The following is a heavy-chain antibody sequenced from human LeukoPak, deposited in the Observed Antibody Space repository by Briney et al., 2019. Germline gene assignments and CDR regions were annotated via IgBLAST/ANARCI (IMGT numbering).Heavy chain of an antibody. Sequence: GGSLRLSCAASGFTFSSYWMSWVRQAPGKGLKWVANIKQDGSEKYYVDSVKGRFTISRDNSKNTLDLQMNSLRAQDTAVYYCAKYDYGGNPNEYYFDYWGQGTLVTVSS. D-gene: IGHD4-23*01. V-gene: IGHV3-7*03. CDR3: AKYDYGGNPNEYYFDY. J-gene: IGHJ4*02. CDR1: GFTFSSYW. CDR2: IKQDGSEK.